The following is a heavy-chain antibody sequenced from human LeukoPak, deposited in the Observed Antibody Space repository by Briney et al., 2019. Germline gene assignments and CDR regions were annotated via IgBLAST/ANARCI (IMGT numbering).Heavy chain of an antibody. V-gene: IGHV1-46*01. CDR2: INPSGGST. J-gene: IGHJ4*02. D-gene: IGHD2-21*02. Sequence: ASVKVSCKASGYTFTSYYMHWVRQAPGQGLEWMGIINPSGGSTSYAQKFQGRVTMTRDTSISTAYMELSRLRSDDTAVYYCARGHCGGDCYQDYWGQGTLVTVSS. CDR1: GYTFTSYY. CDR3: ARGHCGGDCYQDY.